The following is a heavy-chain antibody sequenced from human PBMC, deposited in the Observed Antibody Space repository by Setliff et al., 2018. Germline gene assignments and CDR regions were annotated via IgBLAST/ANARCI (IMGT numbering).Heavy chain of an antibody. CDR3: ARAGESSSFDY. J-gene: IGHJ4*02. V-gene: IGHV1-18*01. Sequence: ASVKVSCKASGYTFINYGISWVRQAPGQGLEWMGWVSGDNDSTGYAQKFQGRVTLTTDTPTNTAYMEMGGLRSDDTAVYYCARAGESSSFDYWGQGTLVTVSS. CDR1: GYTFINYG. D-gene: IGHD3-16*02. CDR2: VSGDNDST.